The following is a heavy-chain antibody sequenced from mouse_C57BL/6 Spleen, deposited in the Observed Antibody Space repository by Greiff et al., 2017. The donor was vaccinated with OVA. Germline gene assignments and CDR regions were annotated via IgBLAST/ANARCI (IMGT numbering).Heavy chain of an antibody. J-gene: IGHJ3*01. V-gene: IGHV14-4*01. CDR1: GFNIKDDY. Sequence: EVQGVESGAELVRPGASVKLSCTASGFNIKDDYMHWVKQRPEQGLEWIGWIDPENCDTEYASKFQGQATITADPSSNTAYLQLSSLTSEDTAVYYCTLNYYGSSPWFAYWGQGTLVTVSA. CDR3: TLNYYGSSPWFAY. D-gene: IGHD1-1*01. CDR2: IDPENCDT.